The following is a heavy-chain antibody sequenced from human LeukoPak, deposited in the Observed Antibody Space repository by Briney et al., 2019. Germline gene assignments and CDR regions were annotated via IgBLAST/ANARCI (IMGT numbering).Heavy chain of an antibody. CDR1: GGSLNTNTW. D-gene: IGHD1-26*01. CDR2: IFHSGST. V-gene: IGHV4-4*02. CDR3: ARHGLKVGATRAYNWFDP. J-gene: IGHJ5*02. Sequence: SETLSLTCTVSGGSLNTNTWWSWVRQPPGKGLEWTGEIFHSGSTNYNPSLESRLTISMDKSNNRFSLKLSSVTAADTAVYYCARHGLKVGATRAYNWFDPWGQGTLVTVSS.